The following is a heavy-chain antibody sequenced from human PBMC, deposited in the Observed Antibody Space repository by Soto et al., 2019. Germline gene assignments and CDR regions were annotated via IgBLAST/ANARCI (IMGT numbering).Heavy chain of an antibody. CDR1: GFTFSSYA. CDR3: AKTPDYDFWSATWDY. V-gene: IGHV3-23*01. Sequence: EVQLLESGGGWLQPGGSLRLSCAASGFTFSSYAMSWVRQAPGKGLEWVSAISGSGGSTYYADSVKGRFTISRDNSKNTLYLQMNSLRAEDTAVYYCAKTPDYDFWSATWDYWGQGTLVTVSS. CDR2: ISGSGGST. D-gene: IGHD3-3*01. J-gene: IGHJ4*02.